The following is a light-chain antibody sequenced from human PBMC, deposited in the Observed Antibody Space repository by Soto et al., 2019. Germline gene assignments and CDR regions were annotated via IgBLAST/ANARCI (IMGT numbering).Light chain of an antibody. Sequence: DIQMTQSPSSLSASVGDRVTITCRASQSISSYLNWYQQKPGKAPNLLISDASRLESGVPSRFRGRGSGTNFTLAISSLQPDDFATYYCHQYDSDRTFGQGTKVDLK. CDR2: DAS. CDR3: HQYDSDRT. CDR1: QSISSY. V-gene: IGKV1-39*01. J-gene: IGKJ1*01.